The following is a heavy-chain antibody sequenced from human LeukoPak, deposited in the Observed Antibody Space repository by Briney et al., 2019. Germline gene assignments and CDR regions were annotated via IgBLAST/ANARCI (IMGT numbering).Heavy chain of an antibody. CDR2: IKQDGSEK. J-gene: IGHJ6*03. Sequence: TGGSLRLSCAASGFTFSSYWMSWVRQAPGKGLEWVANIKQDGSEKYYVDSVKGRFTISRDNAKNSLYLQMNSLRAEDTAVYYCARDSPDPWSSSWYRDYYYYMDVWGKGTTVTVSS. CDR1: GFTFSSYW. D-gene: IGHD6-13*01. CDR3: ARDSPDPWSSSWYRDYYYYMDV. V-gene: IGHV3-7*01.